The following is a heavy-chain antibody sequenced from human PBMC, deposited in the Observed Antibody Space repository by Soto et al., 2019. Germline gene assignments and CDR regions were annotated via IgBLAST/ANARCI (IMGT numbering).Heavy chain of an antibody. J-gene: IGHJ4*02. CDR2: IIPIFGTA. CDR1: GGTFSSYA. D-gene: IGHD3-22*01. V-gene: IGHV1-69*01. CDR3: ARAGYYDSSGYFYYFDY. Sequence: QVQLVQSGAEVKKPGSSVKVSCKASGGTFSSYAISWVRQAPGQGLEWMGGIIPIFGTANYAQKFQGRVTITADESTRTAYMELSSLRSEDTAVYYCARAGYYDSSGYFYYFDYWGQGTLVTVSS.